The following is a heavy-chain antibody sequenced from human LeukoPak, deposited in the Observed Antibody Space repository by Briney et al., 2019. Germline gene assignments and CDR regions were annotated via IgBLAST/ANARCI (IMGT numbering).Heavy chain of an antibody. CDR3: ARDWVDYCSGGSCYSRIRYYYYGMDV. CDR2: IIPILGIA. D-gene: IGHD2-15*01. V-gene: IGHV1-69*04. CDR1: GGTFSSYA. Sequence: SVKVSCKASGGTFSSYAISWVRQAPGQGLEWMGRIIPILGIANYAQKFQGRVTITADKSTSTAYMELSSLRSEDTAVYYCARDWVDYCSGGSCYSRIRYYYYGMDVWGQGTTVTVSS. J-gene: IGHJ6*02.